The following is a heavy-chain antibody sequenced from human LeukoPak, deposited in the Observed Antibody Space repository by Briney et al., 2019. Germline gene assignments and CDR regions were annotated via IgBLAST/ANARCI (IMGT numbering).Heavy chain of an antibody. CDR3: VRASNWNDADFEY. CDR1: GFTFSSYE. V-gene: IGHV3-48*03. Sequence: GGSLRLSCAASGFTFSSYEMNWVRQAPGEGLEWVSYISSSGSTIYYADSVKGRFALSRDNAKKTLYLQMNSLRAEDTAVYYCVRASNWNDADFEYWGQGTLVTVSS. CDR2: ISSSGSTI. J-gene: IGHJ4*02. D-gene: IGHD1-1*01.